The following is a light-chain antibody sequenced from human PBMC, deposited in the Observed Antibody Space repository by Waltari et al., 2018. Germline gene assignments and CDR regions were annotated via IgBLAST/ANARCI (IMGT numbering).Light chain of an antibody. CDR2: DAS. J-gene: IGKJ2*01. CDR3: QQSSTTPF. CDR1: QSVGTS. Sequence: EIVLTQSPVTLSLSPGDRATLSCRASQSVGTSLAWYQQRPGQPPRLLIFDASKRAPGIPARFSGSGSETDFTLTISNLQPEDFATYYCQQSSTTPFFGQGTKLESK. V-gene: IGKV3-11*01.